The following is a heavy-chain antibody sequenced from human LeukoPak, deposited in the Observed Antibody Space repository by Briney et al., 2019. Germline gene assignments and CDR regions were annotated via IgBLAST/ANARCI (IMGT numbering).Heavy chain of an antibody. Sequence: PSETLSLTCTVSGGSISSYYWSWIRQPPGKGLEWIGEINHSGSTNYNPSLKSRVTISVDTSKNQFSLKLSSVTAADTAVYYCATTYYDFWSGYSNWFDPWGQGTLVTVSS. CDR2: INHSGST. CDR3: ATTYYDFWSGYSNWFDP. CDR1: GGSISSYY. D-gene: IGHD3-3*01. J-gene: IGHJ5*02. V-gene: IGHV4-34*01.